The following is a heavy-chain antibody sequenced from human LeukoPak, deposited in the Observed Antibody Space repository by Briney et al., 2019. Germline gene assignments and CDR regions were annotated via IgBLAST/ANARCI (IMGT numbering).Heavy chain of an antibody. Sequence: GSLRLSCAASGFTFSAYSMNWVRQAPGKGLEWVSSITSGDFVYFADSLKGRFTISRDNGKGSLYLQMNSLRAEDTAVYYCARGGFNMVRGVIIPSNSYFYYMDIWGKGTTVTVSS. J-gene: IGHJ6*03. V-gene: IGHV3-69-1*01. CDR3: ARGGFNMVRGVIIPSNSYFYYMDI. CDR1: GFTFSAYS. CDR2: ITSGDFV. D-gene: IGHD3-10*01.